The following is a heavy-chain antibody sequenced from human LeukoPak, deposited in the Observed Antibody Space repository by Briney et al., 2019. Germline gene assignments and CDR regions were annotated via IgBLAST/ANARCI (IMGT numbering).Heavy chain of an antibody. CDR2: MDGGGSAT. J-gene: IGHJ4*02. V-gene: IGHV3-7*03. Sequence: GGSLRLSCAASGLTFSNYAMTWVRQAPGKGLEWVATMDGGGSATYYVDSVKGRFTITRDNAKNSLFLQMNSLRAEDTALYYCANEEWYRFDYWGQGTLVTVPS. CDR3: ANEEWYRFDY. D-gene: IGHD2-8*01. CDR1: GLTFSNYA.